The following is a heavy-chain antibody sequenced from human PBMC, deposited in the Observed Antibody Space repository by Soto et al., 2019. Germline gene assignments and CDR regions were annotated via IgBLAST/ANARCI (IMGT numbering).Heavy chain of an antibody. J-gene: IGHJ6*02. Sequence: GASVKVSCKASGGTFSSYTISWVRQAPGQGLEWMGRIIPILGIANYAQKFQGRVTITADKSTSTAYMELSSLRSEDTAVYYCASGSGYDLVPSYYYGMDVWGQGTTVTVSS. D-gene: IGHD5-12*01. CDR2: IIPILGIA. V-gene: IGHV1-69*02. CDR3: ASGSGYDLVPSYYYGMDV. CDR1: GGTFSSYT.